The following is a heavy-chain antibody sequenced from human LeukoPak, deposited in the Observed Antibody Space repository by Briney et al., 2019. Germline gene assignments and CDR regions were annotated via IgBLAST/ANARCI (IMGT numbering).Heavy chain of an antibody. D-gene: IGHD1-1*01. CDR1: GFTFGDYA. V-gene: IGHV3-49*03. Sequence: GRSLRLSCTASGFTFGDYAMSWFRQAPGKGLEWVGFIRSKAYGGTTEYAASVKGRFTISRDDSKSIAYLQINSLKTEDTAVYYCTRDQGTPGYYGMDVWGQGTSVTVSS. J-gene: IGHJ6*02. CDR2: IRSKAYGGTT. CDR3: TRDQGTPGYYGMDV.